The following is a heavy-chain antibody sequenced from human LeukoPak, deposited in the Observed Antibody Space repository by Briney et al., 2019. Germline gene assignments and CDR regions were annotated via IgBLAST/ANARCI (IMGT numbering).Heavy chain of an antibody. CDR1: GYTFTSYD. V-gene: IGHV1-8*01. D-gene: IGHD2-15*01. Sequence: ASVKVSCKASGYTFTSYDINWVRQATGQGLEWMGWMNPNSGNTGYAQKFQGRVTMTRNTSISTAYMELSSLRSEDTAVYYCARDHCSGGSCYLPFDYWGQGTLVTVSS. J-gene: IGHJ4*02. CDR2: MNPNSGNT. CDR3: ARDHCSGGSCYLPFDY.